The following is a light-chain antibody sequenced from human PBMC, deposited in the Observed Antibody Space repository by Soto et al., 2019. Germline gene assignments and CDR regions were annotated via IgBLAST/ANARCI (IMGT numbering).Light chain of an antibody. CDR3: QQSYSTPALT. V-gene: IGKV1-39*01. Sequence: DIQMTQSPSSLSASVGDRVTITCRASQSISSYLNWYQQKPGKAPKLLIYAASSLQSWVPSRFSGSGTRTDFTLTISTLQPEDYATYNCQQSYSTPALTFGGGTKVEIK. J-gene: IGKJ4*01. CDR1: QSISSY. CDR2: AAS.